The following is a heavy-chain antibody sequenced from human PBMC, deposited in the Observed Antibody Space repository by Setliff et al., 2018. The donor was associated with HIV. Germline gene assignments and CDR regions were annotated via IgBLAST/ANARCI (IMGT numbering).Heavy chain of an antibody. Sequence: SETLSLTCAVSGYSISSSNWWGWIRQPPGKGLEWIGYIYYSGSIYYNPSLKSRVTMSVDTSKNQFSLKLSSVTAVDTAVYYCARTPYCSGGSCYFDLWVRGTLVTVSS. D-gene: IGHD2-15*01. J-gene: IGHJ2*01. CDR1: GYSISSSNW. V-gene: IGHV4-28*05. CDR3: ARTPYCSGGSCYFDL. CDR2: IYYSGSI.